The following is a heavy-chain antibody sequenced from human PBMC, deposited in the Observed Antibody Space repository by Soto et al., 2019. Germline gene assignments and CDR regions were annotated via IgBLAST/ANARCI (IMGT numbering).Heavy chain of an antibody. J-gene: IGHJ5*02. Sequence: QVQLQESRPGLVKPSGTLSLTCAVSSDSVSSSNWWSWVRQPPGKGLEWIGEVFPTGSTNYNPSLMSRVTISVDKSKNHFSLNLSSVTAADTAIYYCARRPTAELPSNWFGPWGQGTLVTVSS. CDR1: SDSVSSSNW. D-gene: IGHD2-15*01. V-gene: IGHV4-4*02. CDR2: VFPTGST. CDR3: ARRPTAELPSNWFGP.